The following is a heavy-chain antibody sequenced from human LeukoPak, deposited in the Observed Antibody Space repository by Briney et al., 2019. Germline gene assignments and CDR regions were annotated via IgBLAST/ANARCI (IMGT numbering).Heavy chain of an antibody. CDR2: MNPNSGNT. CDR3: ARYSRPLYDFWSIGSDP. CDR1: GYTFTSYD. D-gene: IGHD3-3*01. V-gene: IGHV1-8*01. Sequence: ASVKVSCKASGYTFTSYDINWVRQATGQGLEWMGWMNPNSGNTGYAQKFQGRVTMTRNTSISTAYMELSSLRSEDTAVYYCARYSRPLYDFWSIGSDPWGQGTLVTVSS. J-gene: IGHJ5*02.